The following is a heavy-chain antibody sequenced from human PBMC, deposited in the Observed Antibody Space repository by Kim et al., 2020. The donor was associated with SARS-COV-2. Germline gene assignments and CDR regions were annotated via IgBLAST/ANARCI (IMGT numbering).Heavy chain of an antibody. Sequence: GGSLRLSCTASGFTFGDYAMSWVRQAPGKGLEWVGCIRSKAYGGTTEYAASVKGRFTISRDDSKSITYLQMNSLKTEDTAVYYCTRDQYMARGVGMNYYGMDGWGEGTTVTVSS. CDR3: TRDQYMARGVGMNYYGMDG. CDR2: IRSKAYGGTT. D-gene: IGHD3-10*01. CDR1: GFTFGDYA. J-gene: IGHJ6*04. V-gene: IGHV3-49*04.